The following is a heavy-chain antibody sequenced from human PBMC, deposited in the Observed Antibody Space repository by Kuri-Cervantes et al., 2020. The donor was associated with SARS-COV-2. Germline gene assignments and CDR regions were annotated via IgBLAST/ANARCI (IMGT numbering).Heavy chain of an antibody. Sequence: ASVKVSCKASGYTFTSYGISWVRQAPGQGLEWMGWISAYNGNTNYAQKFQGRVTITTDESTSTAYMELSSLRSEDTAVYYCARSPWYYYGSGTPEHAFDIWGQGTMVTVSS. V-gene: IGHV1-18*01. CDR3: ARSPWYYYGSGTPEHAFDI. J-gene: IGHJ3*02. CDR2: ISAYNGNT. D-gene: IGHD3-10*01. CDR1: GYTFTSYG.